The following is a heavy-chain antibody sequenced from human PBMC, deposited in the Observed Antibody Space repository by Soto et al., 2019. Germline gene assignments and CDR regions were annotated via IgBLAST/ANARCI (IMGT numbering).Heavy chain of an antibody. J-gene: IGHJ6*02. CDR2: ITSSSDTI. D-gene: IGHD3-22*01. CDR1: GFTFNDAW. V-gene: IGHV3-48*02. Sequence: GGSLRLSCAASGFTFNDAWMNWVRQAPGRGLEWVAYITSSSDTIYYSDSVEGRFTISRDNGKNSLFLQMNSLRDEDTAVYYCARVVVVIPPGYYYAMDVWGQGTTVTVSS. CDR3: ARVVVVIPPGYYYAMDV.